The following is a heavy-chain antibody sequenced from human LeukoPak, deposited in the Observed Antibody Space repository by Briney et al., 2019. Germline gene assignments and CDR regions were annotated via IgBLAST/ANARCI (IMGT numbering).Heavy chain of an antibody. CDR1: GFTFSSYA. D-gene: IGHD3-10*01. Sequence: PGGSLRLSCAASGFTFSSYAMHWVRQAPGKGLEWVAVISYDGSNKYYADSVKGRFTISRDNSKNTLYLQMNSLRAEDTAVYYCARDPVPLWFGDMGDLGGYWGQGTLVTVSS. CDR2: ISYDGSNK. V-gene: IGHV3-30*14. CDR3: ARDPVPLWFGDMGDLGGY. J-gene: IGHJ4*02.